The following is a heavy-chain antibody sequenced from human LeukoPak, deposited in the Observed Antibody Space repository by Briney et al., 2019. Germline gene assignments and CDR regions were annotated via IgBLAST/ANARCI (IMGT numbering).Heavy chain of an antibody. Sequence: GGSLRLSCAASGFTVSTNFMSWVRQAPGKGLECVSFMYSGGSTYYADSVKGRFTISRDNSKNTLYLQMNSLRAEDTAVYYCAKMDIVVVPAEKGSDPWGQGTLVTVSS. CDR1: GFTVSTNF. CDR2: MYSGGST. CDR3: AKMDIVVVPAEKGSDP. V-gene: IGHV3-53*01. J-gene: IGHJ5*02. D-gene: IGHD2-2*03.